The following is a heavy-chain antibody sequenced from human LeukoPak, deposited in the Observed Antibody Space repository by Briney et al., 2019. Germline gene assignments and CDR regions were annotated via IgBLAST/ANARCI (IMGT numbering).Heavy chain of an antibody. CDR2: LSAGSDST. V-gene: IGHV3-23*01. J-gene: IGHJ4*02. Sequence: GGSLRLSCAASGFTFRSYAMSWVRQAPGKGLEWVSALSAGSDSTYYADSVKGRFTISRDTAKNTLYLEMDTLRAEDTAIYYCVRGNAGYGNFDYWGQGTQVTVSS. CDR1: GFTFRSYA. CDR3: VRGNAGYGNFDY. D-gene: IGHD5-18*01.